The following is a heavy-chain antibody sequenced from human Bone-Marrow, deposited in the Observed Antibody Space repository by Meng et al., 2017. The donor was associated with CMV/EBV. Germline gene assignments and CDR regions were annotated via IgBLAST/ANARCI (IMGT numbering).Heavy chain of an antibody. J-gene: IGHJ4*02. V-gene: IGHV3-48*03. CDR2: ISSSGSTI. CDR3: ARRNYSNPHFDY. Sequence: GGSLRLSCAASGFTFSSYEMNWVRQAPGKGLEWVSYISSSGSTIYYADSVKGRFTISRDNAKNSLYLQMNSLRAEDTAVYYCARRNYSNPHFDYWGQGTLVTVYS. D-gene: IGHD4-11*01. CDR1: GFTFSSYE.